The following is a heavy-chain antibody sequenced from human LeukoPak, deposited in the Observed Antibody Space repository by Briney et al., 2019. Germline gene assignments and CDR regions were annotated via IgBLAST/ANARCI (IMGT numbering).Heavy chain of an antibody. Sequence: PGGSLRLSCAASGFTFSSYSMNWVRQAPGKGLECVSSISSSSSYIYYADSVKGRFTISRDNAKNSLYLQMNSLRAEDTAVYYCARGSDSGAHFDYWGQGTLVTVSS. D-gene: IGHD2-15*01. CDR1: GFTFSSYS. CDR2: ISSSSSYI. CDR3: ARGSDSGAHFDY. J-gene: IGHJ4*02. V-gene: IGHV3-21*01.